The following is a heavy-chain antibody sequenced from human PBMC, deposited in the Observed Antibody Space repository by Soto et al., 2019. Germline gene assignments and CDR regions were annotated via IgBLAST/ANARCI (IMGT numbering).Heavy chain of an antibody. Sequence: PSETLSLTCKVSGGSMRGYSWSWIRQTPGEGLEWIGYVSHSGRTDYSPSLKNRVTISLDMSKNHFALHVNSVDPADTAVYYCARVDMENCHDMWSGSTSSALDVWGQGTTVTVSS. J-gene: IGHJ6*02. CDR2: VSHSGRT. V-gene: IGHV4-59*13. CDR3: ARVDMENCHDMWSGSTSSALDV. D-gene: IGHD3-3*01. CDR1: GGSMRGYS.